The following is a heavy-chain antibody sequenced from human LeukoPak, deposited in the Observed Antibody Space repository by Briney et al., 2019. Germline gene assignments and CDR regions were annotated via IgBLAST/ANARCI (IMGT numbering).Heavy chain of an antibody. J-gene: IGHJ6*03. Sequence: GRSLRLSCAASGFTFDDYAMHWVRQAPGKGLEWVSGISWNSGSIGYADSVKGRFTISRDNAKNSLYLQMNSLRAEDTAVYYCARALRFLEWLLSKYYYMDVWGKGTTVTVSS. CDR3: ARALRFLEWLLSKYYYMDV. D-gene: IGHD3-3*01. V-gene: IGHV3-9*01. CDR2: ISWNSGSI. CDR1: GFTFDDYA.